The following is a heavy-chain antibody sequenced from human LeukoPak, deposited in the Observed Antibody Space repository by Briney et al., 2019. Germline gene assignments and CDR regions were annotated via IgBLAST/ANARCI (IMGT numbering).Heavy chain of an antibody. CDR2: IIPILGIA. Sequence: SVKVSCKASGGTFSSCAISWVRQAPGQGLEWMGRIIPILGIANYAQKFQGRVTITADKSTSTAYMELSSLRSEDTAVYYCARHMITFGGVLDYWGQGTLVTVSS. CDR3: ARHMITFGGVLDY. CDR1: GGTFSSCA. V-gene: IGHV1-69*04. D-gene: IGHD3-16*01. J-gene: IGHJ4*02.